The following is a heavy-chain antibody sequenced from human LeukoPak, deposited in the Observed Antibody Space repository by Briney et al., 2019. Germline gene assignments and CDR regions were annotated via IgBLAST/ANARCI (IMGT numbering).Heavy chain of an antibody. V-gene: IGHV3-23*01. CDR1: GFTFSSYG. CDR3: AKAVDLATISVDI. Sequence: GGSLRLSCAASGFTFSSYGMTWVRQAPGKGLEWVSGISGSGVYTYYADSVKGRFTISRDNSKNTLYLVMNSLRVDDTAVYYCAKAVDLATISVDIWGQGTMVTVSS. D-gene: IGHD5-24*01. J-gene: IGHJ3*02. CDR2: ISGSGVYT.